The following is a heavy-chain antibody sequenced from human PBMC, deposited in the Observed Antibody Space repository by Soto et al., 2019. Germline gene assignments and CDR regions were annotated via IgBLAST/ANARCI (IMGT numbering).Heavy chain of an antibody. CDR2: ISGSGVNT. Sequence: PGGSLRLSCAASGFIFSNYAMSWVRQAPGKGPEWVSSISGSGVNTFYADSVKGRFSISRDDSKNTAYLQMSSLNTEDTAVYYCARLAEWEYYDGMDVWGQGTTVTVSS. J-gene: IGHJ6*02. V-gene: IGHV3-23*01. D-gene: IGHD1-26*01. CDR3: ARLAEWEYYDGMDV. CDR1: GFIFSNYA.